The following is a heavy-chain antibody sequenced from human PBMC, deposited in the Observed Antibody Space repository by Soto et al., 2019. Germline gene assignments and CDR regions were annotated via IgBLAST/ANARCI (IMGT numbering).Heavy chain of an antibody. CDR3: ARSYYYDSSGPLGDWFDP. V-gene: IGHV1-69*13. Sequence: RASVKVSCKASGGTFSSYAISWVRQAPGQGLEWMGGIIPIFGTANYAQKFQGRVTITADESTSTAYMELSSLRSEDTAVYYCARSYYYDSSGPLGDWFDPWGQGTLVTVSS. CDR1: GGTFSSYA. D-gene: IGHD3-22*01. J-gene: IGHJ5*02. CDR2: IIPIFGTA.